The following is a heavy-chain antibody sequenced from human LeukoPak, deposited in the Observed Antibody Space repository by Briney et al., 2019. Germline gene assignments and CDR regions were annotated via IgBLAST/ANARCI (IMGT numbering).Heavy chain of an antibody. J-gene: IGHJ4*02. CDR3: ARDYDSSGYSNFFDC. Sequence: GGSLRLSCAASGFTFSSYSMNWVRQAPGKGLEWVSSISSSSSYIYYADSVKGRFTISRDNAKNSLYLQMNSLRAEETAVYYCARDYDSSGYSNFFDCWGQGTLVTVSS. V-gene: IGHV3-21*01. CDR2: ISSSSSYI. D-gene: IGHD3-22*01. CDR1: GFTFSSYS.